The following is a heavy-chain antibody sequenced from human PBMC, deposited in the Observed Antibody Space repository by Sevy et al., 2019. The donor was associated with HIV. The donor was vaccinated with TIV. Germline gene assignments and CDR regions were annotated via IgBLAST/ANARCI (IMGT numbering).Heavy chain of an antibody. J-gene: IGHJ4*02. CDR3: AKESPGYNYDSSGSLDY. CDR2: ISGSAYST. CDR1: GFSFSSDA. Sequence: GGSLRLSCVGSGFSFSSDAMSWVRQAPGKGLQWVSGISGSAYSTYYADSVKGRFTISRDNSKNTLSLQMNSLRAEDTAVYYCAKESPGYNYDSSGSLDYWGQGTLVTVSS. D-gene: IGHD3-22*01. V-gene: IGHV3-23*01.